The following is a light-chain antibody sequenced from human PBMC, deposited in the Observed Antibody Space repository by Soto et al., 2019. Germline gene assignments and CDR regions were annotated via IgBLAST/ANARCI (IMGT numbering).Light chain of an antibody. CDR2: WAS. J-gene: IGKJ2*01. CDR1: QSVSYTSGGKNY. Sequence: DIVMTQSPDSLAVSLGERDTINCKSSQSVSYTSGGKNYLAWYQQKPGQPPQLLISWASTRESGVPDRFSGSGSGTDFTLTISSLQAEDVAVYYCQQYYSNSYTFGQGTKLEIK. CDR3: QQYYSNSYT. V-gene: IGKV4-1*01.